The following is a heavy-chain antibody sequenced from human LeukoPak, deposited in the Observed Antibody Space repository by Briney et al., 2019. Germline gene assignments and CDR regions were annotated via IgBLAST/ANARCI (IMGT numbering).Heavy chain of an antibody. CDR2: IDWDDDK. V-gene: IGHV2-70*04. D-gene: IGHD3-10*01. Sequence: SGPTLVNPTQTLTLTCTFSGFSLSTSGMRVSWIRQPPGKALEWLARIDWDDDKFYSTSLKTRLTISKDTSKNQVVLTMTNMDPVDTATYYCAQGNYYGSGGYRYYFDYWGQGTLVTVSS. CDR1: GFSLSTSGMR. CDR3: AQGNYYGSGGYRYYFDY. J-gene: IGHJ4*02.